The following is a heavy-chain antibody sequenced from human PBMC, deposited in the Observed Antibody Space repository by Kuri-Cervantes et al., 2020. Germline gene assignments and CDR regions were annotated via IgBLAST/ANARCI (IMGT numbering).Heavy chain of an antibody. V-gene: IGHV4-59*08. J-gene: IGHJ4*02. D-gene: IGHD6-19*01. Sequence: GSLRLSCTVSGGSISSYYWSWIRQPPGKGLEWIGYIYYSGSTNYNPSLKSRVTISVDTSKNQFSLKLSSVTAADTAVYYCARTGNLAVAGNYWGQGTLVTVSS. CDR2: IYYSGST. CDR1: GGSISSYY. CDR3: ARTGNLAVAGNY.